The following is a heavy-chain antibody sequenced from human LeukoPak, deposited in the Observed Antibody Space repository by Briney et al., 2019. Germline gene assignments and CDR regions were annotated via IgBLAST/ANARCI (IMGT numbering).Heavy chain of an antibody. CDR1: GFTFSSYG. CDR2: IWYDGSNK. Sequence: GRSLRLSCAASGFTFSSYGMHWVRQAPGKGLEWVAVIWYDGSNKYYADSVKGRFTISRDNSKNTLYLQMNSLRAEDTAVYYCARGEAAAGLWGYYYYYGMDVWGQGTTVTVSS. J-gene: IGHJ6*02. V-gene: IGHV3-33*01. CDR3: ARGEAAAGLWGYYYYYGMDV. D-gene: IGHD6-13*01.